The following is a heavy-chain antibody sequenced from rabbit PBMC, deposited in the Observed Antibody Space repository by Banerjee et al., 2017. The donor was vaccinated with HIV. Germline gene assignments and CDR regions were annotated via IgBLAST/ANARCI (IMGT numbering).Heavy chain of an antibody. D-gene: IGHD2-1*01. V-gene: IGHV1S40*01. J-gene: IGHJ4*01. CDR3: ARDGYGGGAYYFNL. CDR1: GVSFSLSSY. CDR2: IRAGSGGST. Sequence: QSLEESGGDLVKPGASLTLTCTASGVSFSLSSYMCWVRQAPGKGLEWIACIRAGSGGSTYYASWAKGRFTISKTSSTTVTLQMTSLTAADTATYFCARDGYGGGAYYFNLWGQGTLVTVS.